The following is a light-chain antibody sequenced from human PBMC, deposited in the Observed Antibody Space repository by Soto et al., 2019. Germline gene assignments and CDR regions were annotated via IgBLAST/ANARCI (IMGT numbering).Light chain of an antibody. CDR2: DVS. V-gene: IGLV2-11*01. CDR1: SSDVGGYNS. CDR3: CSYAGSYTWV. Sequence: QSALTQPRSVSGSPGQSVTISCTGTSSDVGGYNSVSWYQQHPGKAPKLMIYDVSKRPSGVPDRFSGSKSGNTASLTISGLQAEDEAAYYCCSYAGSYTWVFGGGTKLTVL. J-gene: IGLJ2*01.